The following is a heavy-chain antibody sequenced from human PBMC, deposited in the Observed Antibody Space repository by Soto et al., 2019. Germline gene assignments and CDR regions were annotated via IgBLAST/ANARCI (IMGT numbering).Heavy chain of an antibody. J-gene: IGHJ4*02. V-gene: IGHV1-18*04. CDR2: ISTYNGDT. Sequence: QVQLAQSGAEVKKPGASVKVSCKASGYPFTTYGISWVRQAPGQGLEWMGWISTYNGDTEYPQSLQGRDTMTRDTSTAKAYMELRSLRSDDTAVYYCARVMTTFGVISKGPDHWGQGTLVTVSS. CDR3: ARVMTTFGVISKGPDH. D-gene: IGHD3-3*01. CDR1: GYPFTTYG.